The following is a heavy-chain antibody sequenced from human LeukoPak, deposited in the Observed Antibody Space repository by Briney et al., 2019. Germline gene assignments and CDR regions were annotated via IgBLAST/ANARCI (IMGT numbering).Heavy chain of an antibody. CDR2: ISYIGTT. CDR1: GDSFSSHY. Sequence: SETLSLTCAVSGDSFSSHYWTWIRQAPGRGLEWIGYISYIGTTNYNPSLKSRVAISIDTSKNQLSLKLTPVTTADTAVYYCARDLVTVTKGFDIWGLGTMVSVSS. J-gene: IGHJ3*02. D-gene: IGHD4-17*01. CDR3: ARDLVTVTKGFDI. V-gene: IGHV4-59*11.